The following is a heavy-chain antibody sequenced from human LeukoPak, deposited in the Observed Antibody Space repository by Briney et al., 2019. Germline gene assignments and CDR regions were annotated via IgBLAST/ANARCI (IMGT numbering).Heavy chain of an antibody. V-gene: IGHV3-9*01. CDR2: ITWNGGSV. Sequence: PGGSLRLSCAASGFIFDDYAMHWVRQVPGKGLEWVSGITWNGGSVDYADSVKGRFTISRDNAENSVYLQMNSLRDEDTAVYYCARGRFNYGWGMDVWGQGTTVTVSS. CDR1: GFIFDDYA. CDR3: ARGRFNYGWGMDV. D-gene: IGHD5-18*01. J-gene: IGHJ6*02.